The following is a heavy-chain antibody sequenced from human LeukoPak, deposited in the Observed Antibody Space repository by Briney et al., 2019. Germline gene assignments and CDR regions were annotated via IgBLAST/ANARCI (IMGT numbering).Heavy chain of an antibody. CDR3: AKRGVVIRVILVGFHKEAYYFDS. J-gene: IGHJ4*02. D-gene: IGHD3-22*01. CDR1: GITLSNYG. Sequence: PGGSLRLSCAVSGITLSNYGMSWGRQAPGKGLEWVAGISGSGGRTNYADSVKGRFTISRDNPKNTLFLQMNTLRAEDTAVYFCAKRGVVIRVILVGFHKEAYYFDSWGQGALVTVSS. V-gene: IGHV3-23*01. CDR2: ISGSGGRT.